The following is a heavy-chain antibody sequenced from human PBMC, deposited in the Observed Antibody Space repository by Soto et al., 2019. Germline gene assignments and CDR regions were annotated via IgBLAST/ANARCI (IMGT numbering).Heavy chain of an antibody. CDR2: ISSSGSTI. J-gene: IGHJ4*02. Sequence: QVQLVESGGGLVKPGGSLRLSCAASGFTFSDYYMSWIRQAPEKGLEWVSYISSSGSTIYYADSVKGRFTISRDNAKNSLYLQMNSLRAEDTAVYYCASKYCSGGSCYSAFDYWGQGTLVTVSS. V-gene: IGHV3-11*01. D-gene: IGHD2-15*01. CDR3: ASKYCSGGSCYSAFDY. CDR1: GFTFSDYY.